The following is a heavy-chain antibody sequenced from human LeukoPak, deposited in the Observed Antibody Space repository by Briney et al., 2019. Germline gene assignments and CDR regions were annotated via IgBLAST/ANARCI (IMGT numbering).Heavy chain of an antibody. V-gene: IGHV4-30-2*01. CDR2: IYHSGST. CDR1: GGSISSGGYY. CDR3: ARLGGWDYYYYMDV. D-gene: IGHD6-19*01. Sequence: PSETLSLTCTVSGGSISSGGYYWSWIRQPPGKGLEWIGYIYHSGSTYYNPSLKSRVTISVDRSKNQFSLKLSSVTAADTAVYYCARLGGWDYYYYMDVWGKGTTVTVSS. J-gene: IGHJ6*03.